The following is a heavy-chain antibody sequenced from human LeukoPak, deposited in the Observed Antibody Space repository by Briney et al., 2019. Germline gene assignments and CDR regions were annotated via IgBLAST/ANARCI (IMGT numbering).Heavy chain of an antibody. CDR3: ARYASGSYFDY. Sequence: PSETLSLTCTVSGGSISSSSYYWGWIRQPPGKGLEWLGSIYYSGSTYYNPSLKSRVTISVDTSKNQFSLKLSSVTAADTAVYYCARYASGSYFDYWGQGTLVTVSS. V-gene: IGHV4-39*01. CDR1: GGSISSSSYY. CDR2: IYYSGST. J-gene: IGHJ4*02. D-gene: IGHD1-26*01.